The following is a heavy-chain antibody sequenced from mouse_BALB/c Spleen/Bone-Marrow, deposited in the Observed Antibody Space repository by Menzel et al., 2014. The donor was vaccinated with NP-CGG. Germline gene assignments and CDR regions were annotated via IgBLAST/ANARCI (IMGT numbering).Heavy chain of an antibody. CDR1: GYSITSDYA. CDR3: ARSFTTVVEEDYFDY. D-gene: IGHD1-1*01. J-gene: IGHJ2*01. Sequence: EVQLQQSGPGLVKPSQSLSLTCTVTGYSITSDYAWNWIRQFPGNKLEWMGYISYSGSTSYNPSLKSRISITRDTSKNQFFLQLNSVTTEDTATYYCARSFTTVVEEDYFDYWGQGTTLTVSP. CDR2: ISYSGST. V-gene: IGHV3-2*02.